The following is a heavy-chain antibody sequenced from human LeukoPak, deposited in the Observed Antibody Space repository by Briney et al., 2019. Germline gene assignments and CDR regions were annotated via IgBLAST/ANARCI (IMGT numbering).Heavy chain of an antibody. Sequence: SVKVSCQDSGGTFSSYAISWVRQAPGQGLEWMGGIIPIFGTANYAQKFQGRVTITTDESTSTAYMELISLRSDDTAMYYCARGGLRLGELSLNGAFDIWGQGTMVTVSS. J-gene: IGHJ3*02. CDR3: ARGGLRLGELSLNGAFDI. V-gene: IGHV1-69*05. CDR2: IIPIFGTA. CDR1: GGTFSSYA. D-gene: IGHD3-16*02.